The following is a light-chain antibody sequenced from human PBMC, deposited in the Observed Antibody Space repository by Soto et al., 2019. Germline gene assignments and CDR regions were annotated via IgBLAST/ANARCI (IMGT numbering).Light chain of an antibody. V-gene: IGLV2-8*01. J-gene: IGLJ3*02. CDR1: SSDIGAYDY. CDR2: EVR. CDR3: SSYTTSSTLV. Sequence: QSVLTQPPSASGSPGQSVTISCTGTSSDIGAYDYVSWYQQYPGKAPRLIIYEVRHRPSGVPDRFSGSKSGNTASLTVSGLQAEDEADYYCSSYTTSSTLVFGGGTKLTVL.